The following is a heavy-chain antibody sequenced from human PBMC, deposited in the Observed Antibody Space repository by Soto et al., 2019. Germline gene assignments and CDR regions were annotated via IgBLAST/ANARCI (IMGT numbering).Heavy chain of an antibody. J-gene: IGHJ6*02. V-gene: IGHV4-30-4*01. CDR2: KYYSGAT. Sequence: SETLSLTCTVSGGSIKSDYYWTCVRQPPGGGLEWMGYKYYSGATDSDPSLKRRVSFSVGMSKNQFSLNLTSVTVADTAVYYCARGRPNYFYYGLDVWGQGIPVTVSS. CDR1: GGSIKSDYY. CDR3: ARGRPNYFYYGLDV.